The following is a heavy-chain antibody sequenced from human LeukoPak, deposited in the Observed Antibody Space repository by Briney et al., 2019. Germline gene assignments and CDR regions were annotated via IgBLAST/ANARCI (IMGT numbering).Heavy chain of an antibody. V-gene: IGHV1-69*06. CDR2: IIPIFGTA. D-gene: IGHD1-26*01. CDR3: AREVGVGAHARFDY. CDR1: GGTFSSYA. J-gene: IGHJ4*02. Sequence: ASVKVSCKASGGTFSSYAISWVRQAPGQGLEWMGGIIPIFGTANYAQKFQGRVTITADKSTSTAYMELSSLRSEDTAVYYCAREVGVGAHARFDYWGQGTLVTVSS.